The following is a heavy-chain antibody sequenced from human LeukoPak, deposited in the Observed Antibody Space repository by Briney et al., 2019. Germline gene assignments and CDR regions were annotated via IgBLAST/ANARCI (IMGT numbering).Heavy chain of an antibody. D-gene: IGHD2-2*01. CDR1: GFTFSSYG. CDR3: AKFPRIFCSSASCYDY. J-gene: IGHJ4*02. Sequence: AGGSLRLSCAASGFTFSSYGMHWVRHAPGKGLEWVAVISYDGSNKYYADSVKGRFTISRDNSKNTLYLQMNSLRAEDTAVYYCAKFPRIFCSSASCYDYWGQGTLVTVSS. CDR2: ISYDGSNK. V-gene: IGHV3-30*18.